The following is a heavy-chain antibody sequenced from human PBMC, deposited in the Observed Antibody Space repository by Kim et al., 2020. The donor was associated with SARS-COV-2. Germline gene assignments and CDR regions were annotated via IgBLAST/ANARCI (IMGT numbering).Heavy chain of an antibody. V-gene: IGHV1-8*01. Sequence: ASVKVSCKASGYTFTSYDINWVRQATGQGLEWLGWMNPNSGNTGYAQKFQGRVTMTRNTSISTAYMELSSLRSEDTAVYYCARGVKVPAAIWISYYYYYMDVWGKGPAVTVS. J-gene: IGHJ6*03. D-gene: IGHD2-2*01. CDR1: GYTFTSYD. CDR2: MNPNSGNT. CDR3: ARGVKVPAAIWISYYYYYMDV.